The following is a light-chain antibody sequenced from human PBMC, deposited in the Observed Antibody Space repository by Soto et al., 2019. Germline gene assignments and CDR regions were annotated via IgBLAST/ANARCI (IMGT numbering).Light chain of an antibody. CDR2: GAS. CDR1: QSVNNN. V-gene: IGKV3-15*01. CDR3: QHYNSYSEA. J-gene: IGKJ1*01. Sequence: EIILTQSPASLSVSPGERATLSCRASQSVNNNLAWYQQKRGQAPRLLIYGASTRATGIPGRFRGSGSGTEFTLTITSLQSEDFATYYCQHYNSYSEAFGQGTKVELK.